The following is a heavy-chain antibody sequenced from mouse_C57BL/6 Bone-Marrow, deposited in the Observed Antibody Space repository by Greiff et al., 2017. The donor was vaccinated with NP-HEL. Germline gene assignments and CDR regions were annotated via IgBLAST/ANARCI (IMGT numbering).Heavy chain of an antibody. CDR2: IDPSDSYT. Sequence: QVQLQQPGAELVKPGASVKLSCKASGYTFTSYWMQWVKQRPGQGLEWIGEIDPSDSYTNYNQKFKGKATLPVDPSSSTAYMQLSSLTSEDSAVYYCARLYYYGSSLYYFDYWGQGTTLTVSS. CDR1: GYTFTSYW. D-gene: IGHD1-1*01. CDR3: ARLYYYGSSLYYFDY. V-gene: IGHV1-50*01. J-gene: IGHJ2*01.